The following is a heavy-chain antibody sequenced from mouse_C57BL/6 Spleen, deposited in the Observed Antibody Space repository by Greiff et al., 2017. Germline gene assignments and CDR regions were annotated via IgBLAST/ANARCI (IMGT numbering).Heavy chain of an antibody. J-gene: IGHJ3*01. D-gene: IGHD4-1*01. Sequence: LQESGPGLVQPSQSLSITCTVSGFSLTSYGVHWVRQSPGKGLEWLGVIWSGGSTDYNAAFISRLGISKDNSKSQVFFKMNSLQADDTAIYYCATLTGVFAYWGQGTLVTVSA. CDR2: IWSGGST. V-gene: IGHV2-2*01. CDR3: ATLTGVFAY. CDR1: GFSLTSYG.